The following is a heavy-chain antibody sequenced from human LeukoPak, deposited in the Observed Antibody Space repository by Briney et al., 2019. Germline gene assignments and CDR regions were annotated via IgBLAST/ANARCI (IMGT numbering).Heavy chain of an antibody. Sequence: GGSLRLSCATSGFTFSDYDMHWVRQAPGKGLEWISSISHSNGKSYFADSVKGRFGISRDNANRSLYLEMDSLRPEDTAVYYCARLYSRVGPFDYWGQGTLVTVSS. CDR1: GFTFSDYD. D-gene: IGHD5-18*01. V-gene: IGHV3-48*04. J-gene: IGHJ4*02. CDR3: ARLYSRVGPFDY. CDR2: ISHSNGKS.